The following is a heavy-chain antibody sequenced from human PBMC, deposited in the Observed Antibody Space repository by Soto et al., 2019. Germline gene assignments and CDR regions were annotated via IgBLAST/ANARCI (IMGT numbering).Heavy chain of an antibody. CDR2: ISDDGSNK. D-gene: IGHD3-10*01. J-gene: IGHJ6*02. CDR1: GFPFSSYA. Sequence: GGSLRLSCAASGFPFSSYALHWVRQAPGKGLEWVAVISDDGSNKYYADSVKGRFTISRDNSKNTLYLQMNSLRVEDTAVYYCARDMGSGSYLNYYYYGMDVWGQGTTVTVSS. V-gene: IGHV3-30-3*01. CDR3: ARDMGSGSYLNYYYYGMDV.